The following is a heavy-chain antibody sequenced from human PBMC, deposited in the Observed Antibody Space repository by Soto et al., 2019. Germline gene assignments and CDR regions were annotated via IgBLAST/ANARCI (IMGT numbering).Heavy chain of an antibody. J-gene: IGHJ4*02. CDR2: INAGNGNT. CDR1: GYTFTNYA. CDR3: ARVSGYYRPDY. Sequence: QVQLVQSGAEEKKPGASVKVSCKASGYTFTNYATHWVRQAPGQRLEWMGWINAGNGNTKYSQKFQGRVTITRDTSASTAYMELSSLRSEDTAVYYCARVSGYYRPDYWGRGTLVTVSS. D-gene: IGHD5-12*01. V-gene: IGHV1-3*05.